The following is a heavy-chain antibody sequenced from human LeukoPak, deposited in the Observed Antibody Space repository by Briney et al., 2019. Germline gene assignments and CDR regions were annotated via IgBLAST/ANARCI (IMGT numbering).Heavy chain of an antibody. CDR2: ISSSSSYI. D-gene: IGHD4-11*01. Sequence: GGSLRLSCAASGFTFSTYSMNWVRQAPGKGLEWVSSISSSSSYIYYADSVKGRFTISRDNAKNSLYLQINSLRAEDTAVYYCARDRYNDYTTPFDCWGQGTLVTVSS. CDR3: ARDRYNDYTTPFDC. J-gene: IGHJ4*02. V-gene: IGHV3-21*01. CDR1: GFTFSTYS.